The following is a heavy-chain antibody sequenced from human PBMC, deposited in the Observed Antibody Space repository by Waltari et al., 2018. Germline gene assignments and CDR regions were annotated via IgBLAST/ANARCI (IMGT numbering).Heavy chain of an antibody. CDR3: ARGSRRVTLWGGMDV. J-gene: IGHJ6*02. CDR2: IRGNGGST. D-gene: IGHD2-21*02. V-gene: IGHV3-64*01. CDR1: GFTFSSYV. Sequence: EVQLVESGGGLVQPGGSLRLSCAASGFTFSSYVMHWVRKAPGKGWENVLGIRGNGGSTYYANPVKGRVTISRDNPKNTLYLQLGSLRPEDMAIYYCARGSRRVTLWGGMDVWGQGTTVTVSS.